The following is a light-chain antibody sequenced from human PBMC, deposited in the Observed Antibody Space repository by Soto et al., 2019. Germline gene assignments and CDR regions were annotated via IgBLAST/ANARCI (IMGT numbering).Light chain of an antibody. CDR3: SSYTSSSSLYV. J-gene: IGLJ1*01. CDR2: DVS. V-gene: IGLV2-14*04. Sequence: CTGTSSDVGGYNYVSWYQQHPGKAPKFMIYDVSNRPSGVSNRFSGSKSGNTASLTISGLQAEDEADYYCSSYTSSSSLYVFGTGTKVTVL. CDR1: SSDVGGYNY.